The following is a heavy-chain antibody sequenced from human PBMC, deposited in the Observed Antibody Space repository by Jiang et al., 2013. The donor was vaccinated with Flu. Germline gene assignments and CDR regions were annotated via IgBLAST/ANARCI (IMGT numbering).Heavy chain of an antibody. J-gene: IGHJ4*02. CDR1: EYSFTNYW. D-gene: IGHD3-22*01. CDR2: IYPGDSDT. Sequence: GAEVKKPGESLKISCKGSEYSFTNYWIGWVRQMPGKGLEWMGIIYPGDSDTRYSPSFQGQITISADKSISTAYLQWSSLKASDTAMYYCARADYYDSRIFDYWGQGTLVTVSS. CDR3: ARADYYDSRIFDY. V-gene: IGHV5-51*03.